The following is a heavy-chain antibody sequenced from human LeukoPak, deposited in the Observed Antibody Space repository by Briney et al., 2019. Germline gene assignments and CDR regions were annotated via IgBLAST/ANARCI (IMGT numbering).Heavy chain of an antibody. Sequence: ASVKVSCKASGYTFTSYYMHWVRQAPGQGLEWMGIINLSGGSTSYAQKFQGRVTMTRDMSTSTVYMELSSLRSEDTAVYYCARDGGVWRHAFDIWGQGTMVTVSS. V-gene: IGHV1-46*01. CDR2: INLSGGST. CDR1: GYTFTSYY. CDR3: ARDGGVWRHAFDI. J-gene: IGHJ3*02. D-gene: IGHD2-15*01.